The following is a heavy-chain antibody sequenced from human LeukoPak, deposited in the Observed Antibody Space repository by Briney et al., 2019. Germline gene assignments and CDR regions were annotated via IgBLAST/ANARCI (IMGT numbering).Heavy chain of an antibody. D-gene: IGHD1-26*01. Sequence: GGSLRLSCAAPGFTFSSYWMSWVRQAPGKGLEWVANIKQDGSEKYYVDSVKGRFTISRDNAKNSLYLQMNSLRAEDTAVYYCARDRHSGSYYKYWGQGTLVTVSS. CDR2: IKQDGSEK. V-gene: IGHV3-7*01. CDR3: ARDRHSGSYYKY. J-gene: IGHJ4*02. CDR1: GFTFSSYW.